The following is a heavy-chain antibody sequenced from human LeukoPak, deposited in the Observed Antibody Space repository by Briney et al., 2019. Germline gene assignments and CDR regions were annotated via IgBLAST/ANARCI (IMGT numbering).Heavy chain of an antibody. D-gene: IGHD6-19*01. Sequence: ASVKVSCKASGYSFTDYFLYWVRQAPGQGLERMGRINPDAGDTNYAQTFQGRITMTRDTSISTAYIELSSLKSDDTAVYYCARLSTATRHWLAASDIWGQGTVVTVSS. CDR3: ARLSTATRHWLAASDI. CDR2: INPDAGDT. J-gene: IGHJ3*02. V-gene: IGHV1-2*06. CDR1: GYSFTDYF.